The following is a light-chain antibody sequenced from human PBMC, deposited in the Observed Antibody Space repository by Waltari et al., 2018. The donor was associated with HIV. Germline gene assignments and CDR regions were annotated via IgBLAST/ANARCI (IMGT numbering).Light chain of an antibody. CDR2: GAS. V-gene: IGKV3-20*01. J-gene: IGKJ1*01. CDR3: QQYGSSRGT. Sequence: EIVLTQSPGTLSLSPGERATLSCRASQSVSSSYLAWFQPKPGQDPRILIYGASSRATDIPDRFSGSGSGTNFTLTISRLEPEDFAVYYCQQYGSSRGTFGQGTKVEIK. CDR1: QSVSSSY.